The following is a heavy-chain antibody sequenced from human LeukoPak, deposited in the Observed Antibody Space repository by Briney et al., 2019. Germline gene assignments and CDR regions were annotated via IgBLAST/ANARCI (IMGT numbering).Heavy chain of an antibody. D-gene: IGHD1-26*01. J-gene: IGHJ3*02. CDR3: ARWVVGATNASAFDI. CDR1: GYTFNTYG. Sequence: GASVKVSCKASGYTFNTYGFSWVRQAPGQGLEWMGWINTNTGNPTYAQGFTGRFVFSLDTSVSTAYLQICSLKAEDTAVYYCARWVVGATNASAFDIWGQGTMVTVSS. CDR2: INTNTGNP. V-gene: IGHV7-4-1*01.